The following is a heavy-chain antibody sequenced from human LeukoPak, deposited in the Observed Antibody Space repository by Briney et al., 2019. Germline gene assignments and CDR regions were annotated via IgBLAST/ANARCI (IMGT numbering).Heavy chain of an antibody. CDR2: IFPGDSDT. J-gene: IGHJ3*02. D-gene: IGHD2-15*01. V-gene: IGHV5-51*01. CDR3: ARASYVMGVVSAFDM. CDR1: GYSFTTYW. Sequence: GESLKISCKGSGYSFTTYWIGWVRQMPGKGLEWMGIIFPGDSDTTYSPSFQGQVTFSVDKSISTAYLQWTSLKASDTAMFYCARASYVMGVVSAFDMWGQGTMVTVSS.